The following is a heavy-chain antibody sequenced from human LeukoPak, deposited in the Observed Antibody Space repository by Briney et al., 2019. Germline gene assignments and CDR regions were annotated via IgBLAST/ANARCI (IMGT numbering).Heavy chain of an antibody. Sequence: PSETLSLTCTVSGGSISSYYWSWIRQRPGKGREWIGNIYYSGSTNYNPSLKSRVTISVDTSKNQFSLKLSSVTAADTAVYYCARLTGYCSSTSCPRWFDPWGQGTLVTVSS. CDR3: ARLTGYCSSTSCPRWFDP. CDR2: IYYSGST. CDR1: GGSISSYY. D-gene: IGHD2-2*01. J-gene: IGHJ5*02. V-gene: IGHV4-59*08.